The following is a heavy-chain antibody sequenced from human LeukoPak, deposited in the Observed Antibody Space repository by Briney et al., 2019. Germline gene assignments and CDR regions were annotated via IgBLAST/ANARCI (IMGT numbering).Heavy chain of an antibody. CDR3: ARDQEGFVY. J-gene: IGHJ4*02. V-gene: IGHV1-2*06. Sequence: GASVKVSCKASGYIFTDYYMHWVRQAPGQGLEWMGRINPNSGGTNYAQRFQGRVTMTRDTSISTVHMELSGLRSEDTAVYYCARDQEGFVYWGQGTLVTVSS. CDR2: INPNSGGT. CDR1: GYIFTDYY.